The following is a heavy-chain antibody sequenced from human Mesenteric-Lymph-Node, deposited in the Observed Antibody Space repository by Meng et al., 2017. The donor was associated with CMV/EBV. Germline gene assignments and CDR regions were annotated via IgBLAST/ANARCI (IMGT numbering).Heavy chain of an antibody. CDR3: ARQNRTRLDRFDY. CDR2: INYTGST. D-gene: IGHD3-16*02. V-gene: IGHV4-39*01. J-gene: IGHJ4*02. CDR1: GASDSNYNYY. Sequence: VSGASDSNYNYYWGWIRQAPGKGLEWIASINYTGSTYCNPFLKSRLIISVDASRNQFSLTLTSVTAADMAVYYCARQNRTRLDRFDYWGQGTLVTVSS.